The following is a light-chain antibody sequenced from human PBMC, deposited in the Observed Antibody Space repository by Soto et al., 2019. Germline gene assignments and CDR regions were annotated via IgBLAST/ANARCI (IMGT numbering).Light chain of an antibody. CDR2: AAS. CDR3: QQSYSTRPWT. Sequence: DIQMTQSPSSLSASVGDRVTITCRASQSISSYLNWYQQKPGKAPKLLIYAASSLHSGVPSRFSGGGSGIDGSLTINRVPPEDFAIYYEQQSYSTRPWTFGQGTRVEIK. CDR1: QSISSY. J-gene: IGKJ1*01. V-gene: IGKV1-39*01.